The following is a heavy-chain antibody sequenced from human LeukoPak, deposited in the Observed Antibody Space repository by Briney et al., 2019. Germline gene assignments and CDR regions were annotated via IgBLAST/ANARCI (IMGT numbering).Heavy chain of an antibody. J-gene: IGHJ4*02. V-gene: IGHV3-23*01. CDR1: GGSISSGSYS. Sequence: ETLSLTCAVSGGSISSGSYSCSWIRQPPGKGLEWVSAISGSGGSTYYADSVKGRFTISRDNSKNTLYLQMNSLRAEDTAVYYCAKPPPPSYSGSYGFDYWGQGTLVTVSS. D-gene: IGHD1-26*01. CDR2: ISGSGGST. CDR3: AKPPPPSYSGSYGFDY.